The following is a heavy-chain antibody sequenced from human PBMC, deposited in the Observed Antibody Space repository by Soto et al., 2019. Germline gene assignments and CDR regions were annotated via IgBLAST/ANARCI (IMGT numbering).Heavy chain of an antibody. V-gene: IGHV3-30*18. J-gene: IGHJ4*02. CDR1: GFAFSSYG. CDR3: ANSPGIAAAGTVGYFDY. CDR2: ISYDGSNK. Sequence: PGGSLRLSCAASGFAFSSYGMHWVRQAPGKGLEWVAVISYDGSNKYYADSVKGRFTISRDNSKNTLYLQMNSLRAEDTAVYYCANSPGIAAAGTVGYFDYWGKGTLVTVSS. D-gene: IGHD6-13*01.